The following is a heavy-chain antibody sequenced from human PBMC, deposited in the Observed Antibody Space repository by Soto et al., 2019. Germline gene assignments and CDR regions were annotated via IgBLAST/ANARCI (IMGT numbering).Heavy chain of an antibody. D-gene: IGHD6-13*01. J-gene: IGHJ6*02. CDR2: IYYSGST. CDR1: DRSISSGCYY. Sequence: SETLALTCTMSDRSISSGCYYLSWIRQHPGKGLEGIGYIYYSGSTYYNPSLKSRVTISVDTSKNQFSLKLSSVTAADTAVYYCAREASIAAAGTPQGGYYYGMDVWGQGTTVTVSS. V-gene: IGHV4-31*03. CDR3: AREASIAAAGTPQGGYYYGMDV.